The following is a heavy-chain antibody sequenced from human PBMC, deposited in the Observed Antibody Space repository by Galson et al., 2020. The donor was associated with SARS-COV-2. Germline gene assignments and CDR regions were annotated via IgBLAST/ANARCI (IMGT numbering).Heavy chain of an antibody. V-gene: IGHV3-74*01. J-gene: IGHJ6*02. CDR1: GFTFRTYW. Sequence: GESLKISCAASGFTFRTYWMHWVRQVSGKGLEWVSRISSDGNSALYADSVKGRFTTSRDNAKNTLYLHLNSLRVDDTAIYYCAREGEDTWYDYVLDAWGQGTTVTVSS. CDR2: ISSDGNSA. D-gene: IGHD3-16*01. CDR3: AREGEDTWYDYVLDA.